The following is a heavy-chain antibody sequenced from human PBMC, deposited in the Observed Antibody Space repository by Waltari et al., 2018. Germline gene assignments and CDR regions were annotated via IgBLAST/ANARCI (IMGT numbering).Heavy chain of an antibody. J-gene: IGHJ6*02. CDR2: ISSDASDT. D-gene: IGHD1-1*01. V-gene: IGHV3-74*03. CDR3: ARVSRRTYRSPVPGRHYYYGMDV. CDR1: GFTFSCFW. Sequence: EEQLVESGGGLVQPGDSLRLSCAASGFTFSCFWMTWVRKAPGKGPLWVSRISSDASDTTYADSVKGRFTISRDNARNTLYLQMNRLRAEDTAVYFCARVSRRTYRSPVPGRHYYYGMDVWGQGTTVTVSS.